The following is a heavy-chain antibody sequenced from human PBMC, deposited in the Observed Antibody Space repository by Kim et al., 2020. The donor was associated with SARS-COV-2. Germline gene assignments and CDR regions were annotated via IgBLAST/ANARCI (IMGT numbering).Heavy chain of an antibody. CDR1: GFTFSSYA. D-gene: IGHD2-21*01. CDR3: AKCGDSNWFGP. V-gene: IGHV3-33*06. J-gene: IGHJ5*02. Sequence: GGSLRLSCAASGFTFSSYAMHWVRQAPGKGLEWVAVIWYDGSNKYYADSVKGRFTISRDNSKNTLYLQMNSLRVEDTAVYYCAKCGDSNWFGPWGQGTLV. CDR2: IWYDGSNK.